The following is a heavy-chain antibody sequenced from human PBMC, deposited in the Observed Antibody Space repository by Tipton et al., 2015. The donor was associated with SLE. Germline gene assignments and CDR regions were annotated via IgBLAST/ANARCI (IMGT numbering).Heavy chain of an antibody. V-gene: IGHV3-30-3*01. CDR1: GFTFNTSA. D-gene: IGHD2-15*01. J-gene: IGHJ4*02. Sequence: SLRLSCAASGFTFNTSAMHWVRQAPGKGLEWVAVISYDGSNKYYADSVKGRFTISRDNSKNTLYLQMNSLRAEDTAVYYCARVSVVVVVAAGYYFDYWAREPWSPSPQ. CDR2: ISYDGSNK. CDR3: ARVSVVVVVAAGYYFDY.